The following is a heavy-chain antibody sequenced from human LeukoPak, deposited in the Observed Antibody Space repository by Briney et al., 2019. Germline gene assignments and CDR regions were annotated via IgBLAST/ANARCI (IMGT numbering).Heavy chain of an antibody. J-gene: IGHJ4*02. CDR1: GFTFSSYS. CDR2: ISSSSRYI. D-gene: IGHD2-2*01. V-gene: IGHV3-21*01. Sequence: AGSLRVSCAASGFTFSSYSMNWVRQAPGKGVECVSSISSSSRYIFYADSVKGRFTISRDNAKNSLYLQMNSLRAEDTAVYYCAVYCSSTNCQRMGGPPFEHWGQGALVTVSS. CDR3: AVYCSSTNCQRMGGPPFEH.